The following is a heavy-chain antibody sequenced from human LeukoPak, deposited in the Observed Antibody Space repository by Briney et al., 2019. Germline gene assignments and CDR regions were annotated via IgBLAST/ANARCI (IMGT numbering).Heavy chain of an antibody. J-gene: IGHJ5*02. CDR1: GFTFSSYA. Sequence: GGSLRLSCAASGFTFSSYAMSWVRQAPGKGLEWVSAISGSGGSLYYADSVKGRFTISRDNSKNTVYLQMNSLRGEDMAVYFCAKAMTDTPTWFDPWGQGTLVTVSS. CDR3: AKAMTDTPTWFDP. CDR2: ISGSGGSL. V-gene: IGHV3-23*01. D-gene: IGHD2-21*02.